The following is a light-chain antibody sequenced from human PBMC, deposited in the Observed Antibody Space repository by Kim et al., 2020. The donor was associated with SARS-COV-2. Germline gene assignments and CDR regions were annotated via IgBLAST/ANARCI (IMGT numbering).Light chain of an antibody. V-gene: IGLV1-47*01. CDR2: TDN. CDR1: SSNIGSNS. Sequence: QGGTISGSGSSSNIGSNSVHWYLQLPGTAPKLLIYTDNQRPSRVPDRFSGSKSGTSASLDISGLRSEDEADYYCAAWDGSLSGRVFGGGTQLTVL. CDR3: AAWDGSLSGRV. J-gene: IGLJ3*02.